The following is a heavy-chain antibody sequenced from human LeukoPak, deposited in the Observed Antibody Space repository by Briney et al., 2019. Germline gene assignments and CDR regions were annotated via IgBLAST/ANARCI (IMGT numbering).Heavy chain of an antibody. CDR2: SNPKTGGT. Sequence: ASVKVSCKASGYTFTDYYMHWVRQAPGQGLEWMGWSNPKTGGTNYARKFQGRVTMTWDTSITTAYMELSLLNSDDTAVFYCARDPLYGSGSDHNVWVFDLWGQGTLVTVSS. D-gene: IGHD3-10*01. CDR3: ARDPLYGSGSDHNVWVFDL. CDR1: GYTFTDYY. J-gene: IGHJ4*02. V-gene: IGHV1-2*02.